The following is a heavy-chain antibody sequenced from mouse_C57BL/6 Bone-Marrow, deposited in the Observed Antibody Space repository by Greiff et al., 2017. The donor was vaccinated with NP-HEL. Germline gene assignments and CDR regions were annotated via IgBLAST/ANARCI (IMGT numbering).Heavy chain of an antibody. CDR3: ARFSYYSNYGYFDY. CDR2: ISYDGSN. CDR1: GYSITSGYY. J-gene: IGHJ2*01. V-gene: IGHV3-6*01. D-gene: IGHD2-5*01. Sequence: EVQVVESGPGLVKPSQSLSLTCSVTGYSITSGYYWNWIRQFPGNKLEWMGYISYDGSNNYNPSLKNRISITRDTSKNQFFLKLNSVTTEDTATYYCARFSYYSNYGYFDYWGQGTTLTVSS.